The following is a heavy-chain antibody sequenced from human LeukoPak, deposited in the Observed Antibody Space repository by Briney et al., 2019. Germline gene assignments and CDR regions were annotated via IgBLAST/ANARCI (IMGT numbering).Heavy chain of an antibody. CDR1: GGSISSSGYY. D-gene: IGHD4/OR15-4a*01. Sequence: SETLSLTCTASGGSISSSGYYWGWIRQPPGKGLEWIGSIYYSGSTYYNPSLKSRVTISVDTSKNQFSLKLSSVTAADTAVYYCARDYDYIDYWGQGTLVTVSS. V-gene: IGHV4-39*07. CDR3: ARDYDYIDY. J-gene: IGHJ4*02. CDR2: IYYSGST.